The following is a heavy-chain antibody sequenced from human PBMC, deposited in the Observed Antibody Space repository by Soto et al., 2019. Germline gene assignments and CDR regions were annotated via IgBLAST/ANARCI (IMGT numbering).Heavy chain of an antibody. Sequence: SVKVSCKASGGTFSSYAISWMRQAPGQGLEWMGGIIPIFGTANYAQKFQGRVTITADESTSTAYMELSSLRSEDTAVYYCARGSYTYYYDSSGYLNYGMDVWGQGTTVTVPS. CDR1: GGTFSSYA. J-gene: IGHJ6*02. CDR3: ARGSYTYYYDSSGYLNYGMDV. V-gene: IGHV1-69*13. D-gene: IGHD3-22*01. CDR2: IIPIFGTA.